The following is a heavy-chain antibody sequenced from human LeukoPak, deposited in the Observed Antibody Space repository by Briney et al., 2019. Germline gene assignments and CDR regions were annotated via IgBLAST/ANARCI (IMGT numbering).Heavy chain of an antibody. V-gene: IGHV1-2*02. J-gene: IGHJ4*02. Sequence: RASVKVSCKTSGYTFTGYYIHWVRQAPGQGLEWMGWINPNSGGTNYAQKFQGRVTMTRDTSLSTAYMELSRLTSDDTAVYYCARDLTGYSTGWYIKYYFDYWGQGTLVTVSS. D-gene: IGHD6-19*01. CDR1: GYTFTGYY. CDR3: ARDLTGYSTGWYIKYYFDY. CDR2: INPNSGGT.